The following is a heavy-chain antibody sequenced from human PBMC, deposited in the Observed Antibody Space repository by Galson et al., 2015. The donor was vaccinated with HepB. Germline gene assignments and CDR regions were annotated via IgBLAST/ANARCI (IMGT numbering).Heavy chain of an antibody. CDR3: ASYCSSTSCYGG. CDR1: GYSFTSYW. V-gene: IGHV5-10-1*01. D-gene: IGHD2-2*01. Sequence: QSGAEVKKPGESLRISCKGSGYSFTSYWISWVRQMPGKGLEWMGRIDPSDSYTNYSPSFQGHVTISADKSISTAYLQWSSLKASDTAMYYCASYCSSTSCYGGWGQATLVTVSS. J-gene: IGHJ4*02. CDR2: IDPSDSYT.